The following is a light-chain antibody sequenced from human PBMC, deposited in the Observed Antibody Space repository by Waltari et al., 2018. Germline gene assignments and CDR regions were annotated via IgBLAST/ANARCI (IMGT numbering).Light chain of an antibody. CDR1: PRLSHW. V-gene: IGKV1-5*03. CDR3: QQYRNLWT. J-gene: IGKJ1*01. Sequence: DIQMTQSPSTLSASVGDRVTITCRASPRLSHWLAWYQQKPGKAPKVLIYKASTLESGVQSRFSCSGSGTEFTLTISRLQPDDFATYYCQQYRNLWTFGQGTKVEIK. CDR2: KAS.